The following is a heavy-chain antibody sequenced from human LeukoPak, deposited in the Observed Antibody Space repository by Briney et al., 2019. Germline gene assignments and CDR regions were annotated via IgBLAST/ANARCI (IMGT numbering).Heavy chain of an antibody. Sequence: SETLSLTCTVSGGSISSGGYYWSWIRQHPGKGLEWIGYIYYSGSTYYNPSPKSRVTISVDTSKNQFSLKLSSVTAADTAVYYCARGGGIAAAGTALDWFDPWGQGTLVTVSS. V-gene: IGHV4-31*03. J-gene: IGHJ5*02. CDR3: ARGGGIAAAGTALDWFDP. CDR2: IYYSGST. D-gene: IGHD6-13*01. CDR1: GGSISSGGYY.